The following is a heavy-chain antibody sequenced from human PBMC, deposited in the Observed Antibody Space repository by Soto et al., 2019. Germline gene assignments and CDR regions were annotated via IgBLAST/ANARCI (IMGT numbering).Heavy chain of an antibody. J-gene: IGHJ5*02. V-gene: IGHV1-2*04. CDR2: INPNSGGT. CDR3: ARDWGHYYGSACFPSAHPFAP. D-gene: IGHD3-10*01. Sequence: QVQLVQSGAEVKKPGASVKVSCKASGYNFIDYYIQWVRQAPGQGLEWMGWINPNSGGTYYAQKFQDWVTTTRETSLTTVYMELSSLKSDDTAVYYCARDWGHYYGSACFPSAHPFAPWGQGTRVTVSS. CDR1: GYNFIDYY.